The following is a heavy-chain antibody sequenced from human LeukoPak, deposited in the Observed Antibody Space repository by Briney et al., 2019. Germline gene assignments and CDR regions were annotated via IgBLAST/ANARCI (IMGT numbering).Heavy chain of an antibody. Sequence: GGSLRLSCAASGFTFCSYAMHWVRQAPGKGLEYISAISSNGGSTYYANSVKGRFAISRDTSKNTLYLHMGSLRVEDMAVYYCARSPWDCSGGSCSTWFDPWGQGTLVTVSS. CDR2: ISSNGGST. V-gene: IGHV3-64*01. CDR3: ARSPWDCSGGSCSTWFDP. D-gene: IGHD2-15*01. J-gene: IGHJ5*02. CDR1: GFTFCSYA.